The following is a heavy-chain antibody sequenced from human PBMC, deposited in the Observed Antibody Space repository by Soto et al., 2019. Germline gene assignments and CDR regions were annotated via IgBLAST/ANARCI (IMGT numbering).Heavy chain of an antibody. CDR2: IIPIFGTE. CDR1: GGNFSRYA. CDR3: ARDGQHLDFGYYHRMDV. J-gene: IGHJ6*02. D-gene: IGHD2-21*01. V-gene: IGHV1-69*13. Sequence: SVKGSCKASGGNFSRYAIRSVRQAPGRALEWMGGIIPIFGTENYAQKFQGRVTITADESTSTAYMELSSLRSEDTAVYYCARDGQHLDFGYYHRMDVWGQGSTVTV.